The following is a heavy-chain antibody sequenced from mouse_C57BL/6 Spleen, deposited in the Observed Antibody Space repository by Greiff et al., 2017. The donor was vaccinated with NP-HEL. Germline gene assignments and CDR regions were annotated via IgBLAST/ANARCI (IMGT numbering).Heavy chain of an antibody. CDR1: GYTFTDYY. Sequence: EVQLQQSGPVLVKPGASVKMSCKASGYTFTDYYMNWVKQSHGKSLEWIGVINPYNGGTSYNQKFKGKATLTVDKSSSTAYMELNSLTSEDSAVYYCAIPYYGSSYYAMGDWGQGTSVTVSS. CDR2: INPYNGGT. V-gene: IGHV1-19*01. D-gene: IGHD1-1*01. J-gene: IGHJ4*01. CDR3: AIPYYGSSYYAMGD.